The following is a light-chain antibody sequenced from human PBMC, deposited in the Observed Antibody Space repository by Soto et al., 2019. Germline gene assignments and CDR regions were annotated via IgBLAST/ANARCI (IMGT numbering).Light chain of an antibody. CDR3: QQYYTTPVT. CDR1: QTVLHGSNY. J-gene: IGKJ1*01. V-gene: IGKV4-1*01. CDR2: WAS. Sequence: DIVMTQSPDSLAASLGERATINCKSSQTVLHGSNYLAWYQQKPGQPPKLLIYWASTRESGVPDRFSGSGSGTDFTLTISSLQAEDVAVYYCQQYYTTPVTFGQGTKVEIK.